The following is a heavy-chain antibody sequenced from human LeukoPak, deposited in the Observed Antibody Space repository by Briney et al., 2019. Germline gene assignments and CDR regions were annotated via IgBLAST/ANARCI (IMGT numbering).Heavy chain of an antibody. J-gene: IGHJ4*02. CDR3: ARGGIAAAAFDY. CDR1: GYTFTSYY. Sequence: ASVKVSCKASGYTFTSYYMHWVRQAPGQGLEWMGIINPSGGSTSYAQKFQGRVTMTRDTSTSTVYMELSSLRSEEPAVYYCARGGIAAAAFDYWGQGTLVTVSS. D-gene: IGHD6-13*01. V-gene: IGHV1-46*01. CDR2: INPSGGST.